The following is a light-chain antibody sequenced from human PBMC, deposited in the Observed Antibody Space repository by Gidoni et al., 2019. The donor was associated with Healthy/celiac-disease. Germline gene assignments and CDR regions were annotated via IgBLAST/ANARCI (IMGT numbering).Light chain of an antibody. CDR3: QQSYSTPRLWT. CDR2: AAS. Sequence: DIEMTQSPSSLSASVGDRVTITCRASQSISSYLNWYQQKPGTAPKLLIYAASSLQSGVPSRFSGSGSGSDFTLTISSLQPEDFATYSCQQSYSTPRLWTFGQGTKVEIK. V-gene: IGKV1-39*01. CDR1: QSISSY. J-gene: IGKJ1*01.